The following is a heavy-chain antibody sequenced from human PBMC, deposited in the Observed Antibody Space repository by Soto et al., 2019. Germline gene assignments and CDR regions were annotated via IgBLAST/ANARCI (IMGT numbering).Heavy chain of an antibody. Sequence: KPSETLSLTCAVSGGSISSGGYSWSWIRQPPGKGLEWIGYIYHSGSTYYNPSLKSRVTISVDRSKNQFSLKLSSVTAADTAVYYCARVNHYDSSGIDYWGQGTLVTVSS. CDR3: ARVNHYDSSGIDY. D-gene: IGHD3-22*01. V-gene: IGHV4-30-2*01. CDR1: GGSISSGGYS. CDR2: IYHSGST. J-gene: IGHJ4*02.